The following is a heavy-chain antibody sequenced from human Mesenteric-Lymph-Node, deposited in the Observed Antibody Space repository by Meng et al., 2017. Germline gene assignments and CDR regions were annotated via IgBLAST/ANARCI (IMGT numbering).Heavy chain of an antibody. Sequence: QGELVGAVGSVVRPGRSFGLSCVASGVSVRSDCMHGVRQAPGKGLGWVAVIWYDGSNKNYADSVKGRFTVSRDNSKNTLYLQMNSLRAEDTAVYYCARGFHDGRDWGQGTLVTVSS. V-gene: IGHV3-33*01. CDR3: ARGFHDGRD. CDR2: IWYDGSNK. D-gene: IGHD3-22*01. J-gene: IGHJ4*02. CDR1: GVSVRSDC.